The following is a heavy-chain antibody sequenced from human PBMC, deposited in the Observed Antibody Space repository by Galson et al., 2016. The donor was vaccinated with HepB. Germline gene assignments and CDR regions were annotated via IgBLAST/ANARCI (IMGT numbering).Heavy chain of an antibody. CDR3: ARAGGEPKLMGFDP. CDR2: ISGDGTGI. J-gene: IGHJ5*02. D-gene: IGHD3-16*01. Sequence: SLRLSCAASGLSFGSYWMHWVRQAPGEGLIWVSCISGDGTGIRYADSVRDRLTISRDNAKNTLYLQMNSLRAEDTAVYYCARAGGEPKLMGFDPWGQGTLVTVSS. CDR1: GLSFGSYW. V-gene: IGHV3-74*01.